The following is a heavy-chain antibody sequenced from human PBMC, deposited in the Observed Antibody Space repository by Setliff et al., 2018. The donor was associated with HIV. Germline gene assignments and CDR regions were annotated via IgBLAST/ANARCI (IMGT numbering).Heavy chain of an antibody. CDR2: INRNGGT. J-gene: IGHJ4*02. Sequence: SETLSLTCAVYGGSFSGYYWSWIRQPPGTGLEWIGEINRNGGTNYNPSLKSRVTISVDRSKNQFFLRLTSVTAADTAVYYCARGSYRGSGFFVRYFDFWGQGSLVTVSS. CDR1: GGSFSGYY. D-gene: IGHD3-3*01. CDR3: ARGSYRGSGFFVRYFDF. V-gene: IGHV4-34*01.